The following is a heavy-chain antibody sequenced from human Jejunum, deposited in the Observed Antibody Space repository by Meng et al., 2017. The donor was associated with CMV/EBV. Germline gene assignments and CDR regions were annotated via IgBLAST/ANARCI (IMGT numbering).Heavy chain of an antibody. V-gene: IGHV3-9*01. Sequence: FRVDDDAMYGVRQAPGKGLEWVSGINWNSGSIGYADAVKGRFTISRDNAKNSLYLQMSSLRPEDTALYYCVKDIRGGYFYYGMDVWGQGTMVTVSS. CDR2: INWNSGSI. CDR1: FRVDDDA. J-gene: IGHJ6*02. D-gene: IGHD3-16*01. CDR3: VKDIRGGYFYYGMDV.